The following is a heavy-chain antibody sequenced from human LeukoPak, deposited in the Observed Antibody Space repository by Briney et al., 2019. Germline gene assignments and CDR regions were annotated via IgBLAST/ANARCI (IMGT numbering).Heavy chain of an antibody. CDR2: ISYDGSNK. J-gene: IGHJ4*02. CDR3: ARGPSIVGATDNGDFDY. CDR1: GFTFSHFF. D-gene: IGHD1-26*01. Sequence: GGSLRLSCAASGFTFSHFFMNWIRQAPGKGLEWVAVISYDGSNKYYADSVKGRFTISRDNSKNTLYLQMNSLRAEDTAVYYCARGPSIVGATDNGDFDYWGQGTLVTVSS. V-gene: IGHV3-30-3*01.